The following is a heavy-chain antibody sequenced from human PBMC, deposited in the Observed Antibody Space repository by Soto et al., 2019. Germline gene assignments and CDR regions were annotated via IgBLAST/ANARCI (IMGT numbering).Heavy chain of an antibody. CDR3: ASGYCSGGSCPLSHWFDP. J-gene: IGHJ5*02. CDR2: IIPIFGTA. V-gene: IGHV1-69*06. Sequence: SVKVSCKASGGTFSSYAISWVRQAPGQGLEWMGGIIPIFGTANYAQKFQGRVTITADKSTSTTYMELSSLRSEDTAVYYCASGYCSGGSCPLSHWFDPWGQGTLVTVSS. CDR1: GGTFSSYA. D-gene: IGHD2-15*01.